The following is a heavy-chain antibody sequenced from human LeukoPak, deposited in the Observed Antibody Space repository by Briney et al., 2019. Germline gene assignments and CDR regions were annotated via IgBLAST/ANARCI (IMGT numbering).Heavy chain of an antibody. J-gene: IGHJ5*02. CDR2: IKQDGSEK. Sequence: PWGSLRLSCEASGFTLSKFWMNWVRQAPGKGLEWVANIKQDGSEKRYVDSVKGRFSISRDNTKNSLYLQMSSLRAEDTAVYYCARGPNSGYSWLDPWGQGTLVTVSS. CDR1: GFTLSKFW. CDR3: ARGPNSGYSWLDP. V-gene: IGHV3-7*03. D-gene: IGHD5-12*01.